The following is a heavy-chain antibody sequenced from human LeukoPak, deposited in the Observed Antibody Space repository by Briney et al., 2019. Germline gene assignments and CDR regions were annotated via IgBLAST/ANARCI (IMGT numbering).Heavy chain of an antibody. CDR1: GYTFSNFG. CDR3: ARDGTSTDDY. Sequence: ASVEVSCKTSGYTFSNFGINWVRQAPGQGLEWMGWISGNNDSPNYGQKFLGRFTVTTDSSTSPAYMELRNLRFDDTAVYYCARDGTSTDDYWGQGTLVTVSS. J-gene: IGHJ4*02. D-gene: IGHD2-2*01. CDR2: ISGNNDSP. V-gene: IGHV1-18*01.